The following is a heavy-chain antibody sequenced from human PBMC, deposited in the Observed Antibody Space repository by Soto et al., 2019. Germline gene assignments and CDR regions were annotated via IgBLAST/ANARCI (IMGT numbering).Heavy chain of an antibody. J-gene: IGHJ4*02. V-gene: IGHV3-73*01. CDR2: IRDRAFSYAT. Sequence: QSGGSLRLSCAASGFVFKDSSIHWVRQASGKGLEWVGRIRDRAFSYATAYAASVKGRFTISRDDSTNTAYLQMNSLKTEDTAIYYCTRLISAAQDYWGQGTLVTVSS. CDR1: GFVFKDSS. D-gene: IGHD3-10*01. CDR3: TRLISAAQDY.